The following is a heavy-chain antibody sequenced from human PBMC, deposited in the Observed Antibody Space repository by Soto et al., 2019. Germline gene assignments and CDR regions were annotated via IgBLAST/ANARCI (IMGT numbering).Heavy chain of an antibody. Sequence: SETLSLTCTVSGGSISSGDYYWSWIRQPPGKGLEWIGYIYYSGSTYYNPSLKSRVTISVDTSKNQFSLKLSSVTAADTAVYYCATAGDFWSGYYLYFDYWGQGTLVTVSS. D-gene: IGHD3-3*01. CDR1: GGSISSGDYY. CDR2: IYYSGST. CDR3: ATAGDFWSGYYLYFDY. V-gene: IGHV4-30-4*01. J-gene: IGHJ4*02.